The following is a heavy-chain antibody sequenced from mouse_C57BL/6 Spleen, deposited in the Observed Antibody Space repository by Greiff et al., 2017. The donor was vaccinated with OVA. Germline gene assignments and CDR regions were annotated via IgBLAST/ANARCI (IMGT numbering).Heavy chain of an antibody. CDR1: GYTFTDYY. CDR3: ARRRYYGNSHYAMDY. J-gene: IGHJ4*01. Sequence: VQLQESGAELVRPGASVKLSCKASGYTFTDYYINWVKQRPGQGLEWIARIYPGSGNTYYNEKFKGKATLTAEKSSSTAYMQLSSLTSEDSAVYFCARRRYYGNSHYAMDYWGQGTSVTVSS. D-gene: IGHD2-1*01. CDR2: IYPGSGNT. V-gene: IGHV1-76*01.